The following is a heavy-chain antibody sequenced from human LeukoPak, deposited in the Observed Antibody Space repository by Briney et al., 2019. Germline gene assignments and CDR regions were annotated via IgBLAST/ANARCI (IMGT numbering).Heavy chain of an antibody. CDR1: GGSISSGDYY. V-gene: IGHV4-30-4*08. D-gene: IGHD1-26*01. Sequence: PSQTLSLTCTVSGGSISSGDYYCSWIRRPPGRGLEWIGYIYYSGSTYYNPSLKSRVTISVDTSKNQFSLKLSSVTAADTAVYYCATLELAFDIWGQGTMVTVSS. CDR3: ATLELAFDI. CDR2: IYYSGST. J-gene: IGHJ3*02.